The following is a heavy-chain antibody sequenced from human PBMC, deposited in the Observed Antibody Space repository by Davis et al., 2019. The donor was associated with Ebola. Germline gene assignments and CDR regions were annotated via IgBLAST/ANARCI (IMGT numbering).Heavy chain of an antibody. CDR2: VTSSGGGT. CDR1: GFTFSSYA. V-gene: IGHV3-23*01. D-gene: IGHD6-19*01. CDR3: AKGGGGWPSDYSYGMGV. Sequence: LKISCAASGFTFSSYAITWARQAPGKGLEWVSAVTSSGGGTYYADSVKGRFTISRDNSKNTLYLQVTSLRVDDTAIYYCAKGGGGWPSDYSYGMGVWGKGTTVTVSS. J-gene: IGHJ6*04.